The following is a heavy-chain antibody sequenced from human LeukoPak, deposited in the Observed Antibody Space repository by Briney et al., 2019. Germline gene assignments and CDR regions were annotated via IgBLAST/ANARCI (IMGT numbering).Heavy chain of an antibody. D-gene: IGHD3-22*01. J-gene: IGHJ6*04. Sequence: ASVKVSCKASGYTFTSYAIHWVRQAPGQRLEWMGWINAGNGNTEYSQEFQGRVIITRDTSASTAYMELSSLRSEDMAVYYCARDRSYYYDSSGYFGGMDVWGKGTTVTVSS. CDR2: INAGNGNT. CDR3: ARDRSYYYDSSGYFGGMDV. V-gene: IGHV1-3*03. CDR1: GYTFTSYA.